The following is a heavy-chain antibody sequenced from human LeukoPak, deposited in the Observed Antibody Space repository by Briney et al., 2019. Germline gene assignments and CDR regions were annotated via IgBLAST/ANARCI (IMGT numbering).Heavy chain of an antibody. CDR3: ARLSRSGYSCDY. CDR2: ISAYNGNT. CDR1: GYTFTSYG. Sequence: ASVKVSCRASGYTFTSYGISWVRQAPGQGLEWMGWISAYNGNTNYAQKLQGRVTMTTDTSTSTAYMELRSLRSDHTAVYYCARLSRSGYSCDYWGQGTLVTVSS. D-gene: IGHD3-3*01. V-gene: IGHV1-18*01. J-gene: IGHJ4*02.